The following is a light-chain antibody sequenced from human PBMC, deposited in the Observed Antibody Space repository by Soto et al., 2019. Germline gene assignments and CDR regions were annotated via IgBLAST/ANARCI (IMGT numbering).Light chain of an antibody. CDR3: QQCYMGWT. J-gene: IGKJ1*01. V-gene: IGKV1-5*01. CDR2: DAS. Sequence: DIQMTQSASTLSASVGDRVTITCRASQSIGRFLAWYQHQPGKAPKLLIYDASTLESGVPSRFSGTGSGTEFPFSITSLQPEDFGTYYCQQCYMGWTFGQGTKVHFK. CDR1: QSIGRF.